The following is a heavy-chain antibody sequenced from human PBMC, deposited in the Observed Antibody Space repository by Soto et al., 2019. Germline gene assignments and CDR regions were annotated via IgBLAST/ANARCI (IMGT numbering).Heavy chain of an antibody. V-gene: IGHV3-30-3*01. Sequence: QVQLVESGGGVVQPGRSLRLSCAASGFTFSSYAMHWVRQAPGKGLEWVAVISYDGSNKYYADSVKGRFTISRDNSKNALYLQMNSLGAEDTAVYYCAGAIAMVWSFDYWGQGTLVTVSS. J-gene: IGHJ4*02. CDR1: GFTFSSYA. CDR2: ISYDGSNK. CDR3: AGAIAMVWSFDY. D-gene: IGHD5-18*01.